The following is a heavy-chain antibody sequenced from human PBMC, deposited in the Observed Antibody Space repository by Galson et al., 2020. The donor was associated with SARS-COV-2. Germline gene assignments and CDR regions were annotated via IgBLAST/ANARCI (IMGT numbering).Heavy chain of an antibody. J-gene: IGHJ4*02. CDR3: ARAPESGYYFDY. CDR1: GGSFSGYY. Sequence: SQASETLSLTCAVYGGSFSGYYWSWIRQPPGKGLEWIGEINHSGSTNYNPSLKTRVTISVDTSKNQFSLKLSSVTAADTAVYYCARAPESGYYFDYRGQGTLVTVSS. V-gene: IGHV4-34*01. CDR2: INHSGST. D-gene: IGHD3-10*01.